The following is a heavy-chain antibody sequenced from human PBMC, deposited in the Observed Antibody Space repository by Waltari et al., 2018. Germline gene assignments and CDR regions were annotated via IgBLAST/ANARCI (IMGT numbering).Heavy chain of an antibody. J-gene: IGHJ4*02. D-gene: IGHD6-13*01. CDR1: GFTVSTTY. CDR3: ARVRWQQLARDKYYFDY. V-gene: IGHV3-53*01. CDR2: IYSGDNT. Sequence: EVQLVESGGGLIQPGGSLRLSCADSGFTVSTTYMSWVRQAPGKGLEWVSLIYSGDNTNYADSVKGRFTISRDNSKNTLYLQMNSLRAEDTAVYYCARVRWQQLARDKYYFDYWGQGTLVTVSS.